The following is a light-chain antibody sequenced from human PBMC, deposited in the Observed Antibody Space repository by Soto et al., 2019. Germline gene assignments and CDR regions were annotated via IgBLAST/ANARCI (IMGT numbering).Light chain of an antibody. J-gene: IGLJ1*01. Sequence: QSALTQPASVSGSPGQSITISCTGTSSDVGGYNYVSWYQQHPDKAPKLMMYEVSNRPSGVSNRFSGSKSGNTASLTISGLQSEDEAEYYCNSYTSSSTFVFGTGTKLTVL. CDR3: NSYTSSSTFV. CDR2: EVS. CDR1: SSDVGGYNY. V-gene: IGLV2-14*01.